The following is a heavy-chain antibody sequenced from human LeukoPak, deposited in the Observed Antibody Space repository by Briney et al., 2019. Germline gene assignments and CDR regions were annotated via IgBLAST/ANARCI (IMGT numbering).Heavy chain of an antibody. CDR3: ARDEAIGHFDY. CDR1: GYSISSGYY. V-gene: IGHV4-38-2*02. CDR2: IYRSGST. D-gene: IGHD5-18*01. J-gene: IGHJ4*02. Sequence: SETLSLTCTVSGYSISSGYYWGWIRQPPGKGLEWIGTIYRSGSTYYNPSLKSRVTISVDTSKNQFSMKLSSVTAADTAVYFCARDEAIGHFDYWGQGTLVTVSS.